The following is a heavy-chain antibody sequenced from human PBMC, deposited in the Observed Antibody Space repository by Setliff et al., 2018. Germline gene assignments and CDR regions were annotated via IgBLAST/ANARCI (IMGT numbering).Heavy chain of an antibody. CDR1: GFTFSTYW. CDR2: INPAGTED. V-gene: IGHV3-7*01. Sequence: PGVSLRLSCAASGFTFSTYWMTWVRQAPGKGLEWVANINPAGTEDYYVDSVKGRFTISRDNAKTSLYLEMNSLRADDTAVYFCASATGYWGQGSLVTVPQ. J-gene: IGHJ4*02. CDR3: ASATGY.